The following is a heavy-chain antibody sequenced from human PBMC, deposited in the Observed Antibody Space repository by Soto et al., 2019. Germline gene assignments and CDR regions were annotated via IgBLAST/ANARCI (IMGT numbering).Heavy chain of an antibody. Sequence: SETLSLTCTVSGGSISSYYWSWIRHPPGKGLEWIGYIYYSGSTNYNPSLKSRVTISVDTSKNQFSLKLSSVTAADTAVYYCARDRRTTYNWNDQYYYYGMDVWGQGTTVTVSS. V-gene: IGHV4-59*01. CDR3: ARDRRTTYNWNDQYYYYGMDV. CDR1: GGSISSYY. D-gene: IGHD1-1*01. J-gene: IGHJ6*02. CDR2: IYYSGST.